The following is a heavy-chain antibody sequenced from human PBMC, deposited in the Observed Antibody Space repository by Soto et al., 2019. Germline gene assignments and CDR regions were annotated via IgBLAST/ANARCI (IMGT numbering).Heavy chain of an antibody. J-gene: IGHJ5*01. Sequence: SETLSLTCSVSGDSISTVDYFWAWIRQPPGQTLEYIGYIYKSATTYYNPSFESRVAISLDTSKSQFSLNVTSVTAADTAVYFCARGRYCLTGRCFPNWFDSWGQGTLVTVSS. V-gene: IGHV4-30-4*01. CDR1: GDSISTVDYF. D-gene: IGHD2-15*01. CDR3: ARGRYCLTGRCFPNWFDS. CDR2: IYKSATT.